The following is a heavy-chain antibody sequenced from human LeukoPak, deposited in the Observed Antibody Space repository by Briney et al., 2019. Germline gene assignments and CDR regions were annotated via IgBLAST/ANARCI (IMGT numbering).Heavy chain of an antibody. Sequence: SETLSLTCTVSGGSISSYYWSWIRQPPGKGLEWIGYIYYSGSTNYNPSLKSRVTISVDTSKNQFSLKLNSVTAADTAVYYCARDMAAVGSYFDYWGQGTLVTVSS. V-gene: IGHV4-59*01. D-gene: IGHD6-13*01. CDR2: IYYSGST. CDR1: GGSISSYY. CDR3: ARDMAAVGSYFDY. J-gene: IGHJ4*02.